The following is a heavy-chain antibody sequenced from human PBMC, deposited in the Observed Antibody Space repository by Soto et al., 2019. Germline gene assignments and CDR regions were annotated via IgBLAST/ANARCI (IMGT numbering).Heavy chain of an antibody. CDR2: IWYDGSNK. D-gene: IGHD3-10*01. CDR1: GFTFSSYG. CDR3: ARERGEGAVDI. J-gene: IGHJ3*02. Sequence: QVQLVESGGGVVQPGRSLRLSCAASGFTFSSYGMHWVRQAPGKGLEWVAVIWYDGSNKYYADSVKGRFTISRDNSKNTVYLQMNSLRGEDTAVYYCARERGEGAVDIWGQGTMVTVSS. V-gene: IGHV3-33*01.